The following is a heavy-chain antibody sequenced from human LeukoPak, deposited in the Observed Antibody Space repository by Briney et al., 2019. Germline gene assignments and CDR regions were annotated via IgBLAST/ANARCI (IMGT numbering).Heavy chain of an antibody. J-gene: IGHJ6*02. D-gene: IGHD3-22*01. Sequence: QPGRSLRLSCAASGFTFSFYGMHWVRQAPGKGLEWVAFISYGGGDKYYADSVKGRFTISRDNSKNTLSLQMNSLRAEDTAVYYCAQGPKDYDSRVADYYYGLDVWGQGTTVTVSS. CDR2: ISYGGGDK. CDR1: GFTFSFYG. CDR3: AQGPKDYDSRVADYYYGLDV. V-gene: IGHV3-30*03.